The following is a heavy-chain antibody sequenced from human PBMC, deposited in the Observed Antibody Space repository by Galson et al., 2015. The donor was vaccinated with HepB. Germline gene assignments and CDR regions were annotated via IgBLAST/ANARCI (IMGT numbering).Heavy chain of an antibody. CDR2: INAGNGNT. V-gene: IGHV1-3*01. CDR3: ARAHGYCSSTSCHIFPLWFRESSFDY. Sequence: SVKVSCKASGYTFTSYAMHWVRQAPGQRLEWMGWINAGNGNTKYSQKFQGRVTITRDTSASTAYMELSSLRSEDTAVYYCARAHGYCSSTSCHIFPLWFRESSFDYWGQGTLVTVSS. J-gene: IGHJ4*02. CDR1: GYTFTSYA. D-gene: IGHD2-2*03.